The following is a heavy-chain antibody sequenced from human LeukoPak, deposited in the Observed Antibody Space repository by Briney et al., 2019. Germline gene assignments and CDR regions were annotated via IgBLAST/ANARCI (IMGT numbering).Heavy chain of an antibody. D-gene: IGHD3-22*01. CDR3: ATATYYYDSSGYQLDY. CDR2: INSDGSST. J-gene: IGHJ4*02. CDR1: GFTFSSYW. V-gene: IGHV3-74*01. Sequence: GGSLRLSCAASGFTFSSYWMHWVRQAPGKGLVWVSRINSDGSSTSYADSVKGRFTISRDNAKNTLYLQMNSLRAEDTAMYYCATATYYYDSSGYQLDYWGQGTLVTVSS.